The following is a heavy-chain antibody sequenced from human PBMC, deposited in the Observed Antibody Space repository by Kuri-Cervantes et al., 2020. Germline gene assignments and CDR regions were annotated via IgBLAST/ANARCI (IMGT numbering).Heavy chain of an antibody. V-gene: IGHV3-30*03. D-gene: IGHD3-3*01. CDR2: ISYDGSNK. CDR1: GFTFSSYG. CDR3: AREDTYYDFWSGYNNWFDP. J-gene: IGHJ5*02. Sequence: GGSLRLSCAASGFTFSSYGMHWVRQAPGKGLEWVAVISYDGSNKYYADSVKGRFTISRDNSKNTLYLQMNSLRAEDTAVYYCAREDTYYDFWSGYNNWFDPWGQGTLVTVSS.